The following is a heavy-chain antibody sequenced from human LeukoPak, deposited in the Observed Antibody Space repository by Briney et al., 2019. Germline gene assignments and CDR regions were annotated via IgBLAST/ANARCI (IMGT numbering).Heavy chain of an antibody. CDR1: LYTFPSYG. D-gene: IGHD2-2*01. J-gene: IGHJ6*03. V-gene: IGHV1-18*01. Sequence: GASVNVSFKACLYTFPSYGFSWLRQAPGKERDWMGWISAYNGNANYAQKLQGRVTMTTDTSTSTAYMELRSMRSDDTAVYYCARTYCSSTSCYYYYYMDVWGKGTTVTVSS. CDR2: ISAYNGNA. CDR3: ARTYCSSTSCYYYYYMDV.